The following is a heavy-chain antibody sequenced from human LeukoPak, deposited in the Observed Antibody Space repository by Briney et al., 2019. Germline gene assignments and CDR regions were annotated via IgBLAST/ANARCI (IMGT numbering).Heavy chain of an antibody. CDR2: ISPIFGTA. J-gene: IGHJ4*02. CDR3: AREGLDY. CDR1: GYTFTGYY. V-gene: IGHV1-2*02. Sequence: GASVKVSCKASGYTFTGYYMHWVRQAPGQGLEWMGGISPIFGTAKYAQKFQGRVTITSDTSIGTAYMELSSLRSEDTAFYYCAREGLDYWGQGTLVTVSS.